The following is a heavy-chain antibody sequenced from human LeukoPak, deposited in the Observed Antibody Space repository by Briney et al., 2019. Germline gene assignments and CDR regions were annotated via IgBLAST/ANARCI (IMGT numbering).Heavy chain of an antibody. D-gene: IGHD2-15*01. CDR2: MNPNSGNT. CDR3: ARDMGVYCSGGSCYLSPRWFDP. J-gene: IGHJ5*02. CDR1: GYTFTSYD. V-gene: IGHV1-8*01. Sequence: ASVKVSCKASGYTFTSYDINWVRQATGQGLEWMGWMNPNSGNTGYAQKFQGRVTMTRNTSISTAYMELSSLRSEDTAVYYCARDMGVYCSGGSCYLSPRWFDPWGQGTLVTVSS.